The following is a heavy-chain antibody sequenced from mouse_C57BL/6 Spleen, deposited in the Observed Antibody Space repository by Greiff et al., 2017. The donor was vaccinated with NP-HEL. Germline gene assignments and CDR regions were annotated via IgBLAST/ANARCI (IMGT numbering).Heavy chain of an antibody. CDR1: GFTFSGYG. Sequence: EVKVVESGGGLVKPGGSLKLSCAASGFTFSGYGMHWVRQAPEKGLEWVAYISSGSSTIYYADTVKGRFTISRDNAKNTLFLQMTSLRSEDTAMYYCARNSNYVRYFDYWGQGTTLTVSS. D-gene: IGHD2-5*01. CDR3: ARNSNYVRYFDY. J-gene: IGHJ2*01. CDR2: ISSGSSTI. V-gene: IGHV5-17*01.